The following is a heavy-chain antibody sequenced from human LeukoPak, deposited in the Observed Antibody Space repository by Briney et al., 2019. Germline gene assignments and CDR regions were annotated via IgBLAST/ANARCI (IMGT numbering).Heavy chain of an antibody. Sequence: GGSLRLSCSASGFTFRSYAMHWVRQAPGKGLGYVSAISSNGGSTYYADSVKGRFTISRDNSKNTLYLQMSSLRAEDTAVYYCVKGGYCSSTSCQGALDIWGQGTMVTVSS. CDR1: GFTFRSYA. V-gene: IGHV3-64D*06. CDR3: VKGGYCSSTSCQGALDI. J-gene: IGHJ3*02. CDR2: ISSNGGST. D-gene: IGHD2-2*01.